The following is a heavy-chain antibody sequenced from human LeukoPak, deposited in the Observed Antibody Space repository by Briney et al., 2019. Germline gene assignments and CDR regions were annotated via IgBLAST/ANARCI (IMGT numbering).Heavy chain of an antibody. V-gene: IGHV3-23*01. CDR2: ISGSGVST. J-gene: IGHJ3*02. CDR1: GFTFSSYA. D-gene: IGHD1-26*01. Sequence: GTLRLSCAASGFTFSSYAMNWVRQAPGKGLEWVSGISGSGVSTYYADSVKGRFTFSRGNSKNTLYLQMNSLRAEDTALYYCAKDRFYSGSPRAFDMWGRGTMVTVSS. CDR3: AKDRFYSGSPRAFDM.